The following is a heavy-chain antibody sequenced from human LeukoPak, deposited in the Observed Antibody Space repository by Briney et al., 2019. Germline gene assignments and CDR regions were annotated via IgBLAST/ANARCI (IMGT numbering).Heavy chain of an antibody. CDR3: ARAGPRKLIAVAGTPFRWFDP. Sequence: SETLSLTCAVYGGSFSGYYWSWIRQPPGKGLEWIGEINHSGSTNYNPSLKSRVTISVDTSMNQFSLKLSSVTAADTAVYYCARAGPRKLIAVAGTPFRWFDPWGQGTLVTVSS. CDR1: GGSFSGYY. V-gene: IGHV4-34*01. CDR2: INHSGST. J-gene: IGHJ5*02. D-gene: IGHD6-19*01.